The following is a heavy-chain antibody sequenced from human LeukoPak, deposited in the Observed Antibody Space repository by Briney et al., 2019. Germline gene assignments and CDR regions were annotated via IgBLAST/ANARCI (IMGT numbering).Heavy chain of an antibody. CDR2: INHSGST. CDR1: GGSFSGYY. J-gene: IGHJ4*02. V-gene: IGHV4-34*01. Sequence: SETLSLTCAVYGGSFSGYYRSWIRQPPGKGLEWIGEINHSGSTNYNPSLKSRVTISVDTSKNQFSLKLSSVTAADTAVYYCARGRAWGAARPGFDYWGQGTLVTVSS. CDR3: ARGRAWGAARPGFDY. D-gene: IGHD6-6*01.